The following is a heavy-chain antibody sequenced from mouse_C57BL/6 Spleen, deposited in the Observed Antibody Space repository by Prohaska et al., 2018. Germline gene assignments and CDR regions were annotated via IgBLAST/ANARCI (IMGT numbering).Heavy chain of an antibody. J-gene: IGHJ2*01. V-gene: IGHV1-85*01. D-gene: IGHD1-1*01. CDR1: GYTFTSYD. CDR2: IYPRDGST. Sequence: QVQLQQSGPELVKPGASVKLYCKASGYTFTSYDINWVKQRPGQGLEWIGWIYPRDGSTKYNEKFKGKATLTVDTSSSTAYMELHSLTSEDSAVYFCARDGFITTVVANFDYWGQGTTLTVSS. CDR3: ARDGFITTVVANFDY.